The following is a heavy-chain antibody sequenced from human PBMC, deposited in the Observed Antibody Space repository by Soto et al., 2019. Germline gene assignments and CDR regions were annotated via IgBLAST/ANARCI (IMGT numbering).Heavy chain of an antibody. J-gene: IGHJ6*02. CDR3: GRERCDITSCYEGYFGMDV. V-gene: IGHV3-48*02. Sequence: EVQLVESGGDLVQPGGSLRLSCAASGFTFGRYSMSWVRQAPGRGLEWISYIRSSISTIYYADSVKGRFTISRDNAKNSLYMQMNSLRDEDTGVYYCGRERCDITSCYEGYFGMDVWGQGTTVTVSS. D-gene: IGHD2-2*01. CDR2: IRSSISTI. CDR1: GFTFGRYS.